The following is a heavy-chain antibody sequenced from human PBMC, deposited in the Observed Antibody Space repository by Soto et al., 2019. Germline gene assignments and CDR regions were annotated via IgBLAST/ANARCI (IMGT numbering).Heavy chain of an antibody. J-gene: IGHJ5*02. D-gene: IGHD3-10*01. CDR3: ARGDTMVRGAPRPFDP. V-gene: IGHV1-2*04. CDR2: INPNSGGT. Sequence: ASVKVSCKASGYTFTGYYMHWVRQAPGQGLEWMGWINPNSGGTNYAQKFQGWVTMTRGTSISTAYMELSRLRSDDTAVYYCARGDTMVRGAPRPFDPWGQGTLVTVSS. CDR1: GYTFTGYY.